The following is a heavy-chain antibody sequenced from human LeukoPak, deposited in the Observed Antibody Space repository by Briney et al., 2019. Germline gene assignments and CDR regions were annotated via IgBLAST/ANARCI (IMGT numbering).Heavy chain of an antibody. CDR3: ARFTPQGYGWGGYNRFDP. Sequence: SETLSLTCTVSGGSISSSSYYWGWIRQPPGKGLEWIGYIYYIGRTNYNPSLKSRVTMSVDTSKNQFSLNLTSVSAADTAVYYCARFTPQGYGWGGYNRFDPWGQGTLVTVSS. CDR2: IYYIGRT. J-gene: IGHJ5*02. CDR1: GGSISSSSYY. D-gene: IGHD3-16*01. V-gene: IGHV4-61*05.